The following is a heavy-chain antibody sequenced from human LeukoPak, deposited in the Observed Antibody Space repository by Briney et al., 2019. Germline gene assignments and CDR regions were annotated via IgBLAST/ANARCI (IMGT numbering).Heavy chain of an antibody. CDR3: ATWGRGYRGTTDAFDI. V-gene: IGHV3-64*02. J-gene: IGHJ3*02. Sequence: PGRSLRLSCAASGFTLSSYAMHWVRHAPREGLEYVSVISSNGGATYYSDSVKGRFTISRDNSKNTLYVQMSSLRAEDMAVYYCATWGRGYRGTTDAFDIWGQGTMVTVSS. CDR2: ISSNGGAT. CDR1: GFTLSSYA. D-gene: IGHD3-16*01.